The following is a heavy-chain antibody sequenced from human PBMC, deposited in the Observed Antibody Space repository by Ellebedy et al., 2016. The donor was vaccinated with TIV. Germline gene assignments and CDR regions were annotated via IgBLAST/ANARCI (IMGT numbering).Heavy chain of an antibody. Sequence: PGGSLRLSCAASGFTFDDSAMHWVRQAPGKGLEWVSGISWNSGSTGYADSVKGRFTISRDNSKNTLYLQMNNLRAEDTALYYCARDRAVIAVAAYFDYWGQGTLVTVSS. CDR3: ARDRAVIAVAAYFDY. D-gene: IGHD6-19*01. CDR1: GFTFDDSA. CDR2: ISWNSGST. J-gene: IGHJ4*02. V-gene: IGHV3-9*01.